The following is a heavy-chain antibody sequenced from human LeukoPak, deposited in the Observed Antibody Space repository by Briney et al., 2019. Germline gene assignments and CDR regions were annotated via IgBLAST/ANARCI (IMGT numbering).Heavy chain of an antibody. CDR1: GFTFSSYG. CDR2: IRYDGSNK. D-gene: IGHD2-2*01. Sequence: PGGSLRLSCAASGFTFSSYGMHWVRQAPGKGLEWVALIRYDGSNKYYADSVKGRFTISRDNSKNTLYLQMNSLRAEDTAVYYCAKDHCSSTSCYLPYWGQGTLVTVSS. V-gene: IGHV3-30*02. J-gene: IGHJ4*02. CDR3: AKDHCSSTSCYLPY.